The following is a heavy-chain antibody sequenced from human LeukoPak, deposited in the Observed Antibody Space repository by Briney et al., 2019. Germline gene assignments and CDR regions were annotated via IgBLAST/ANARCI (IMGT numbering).Heavy chain of an antibody. D-gene: IGHD3-9*01. CDR3: AKDPGYDILTGYFDY. J-gene: IGHJ4*02. V-gene: IGHV3-30*02. Sequence: GGSLRLSCAASGFTFSSYGMHWVRQAPGKGLEWVAFIRYDGNNKYSADSVKGRFTISRDNSKNTLYLQMNSLRAEDTAFYYCAKDPGYDILTGYFDYWGQGNLVTVSS. CDR2: IRYDGNNK. CDR1: GFTFSSYG.